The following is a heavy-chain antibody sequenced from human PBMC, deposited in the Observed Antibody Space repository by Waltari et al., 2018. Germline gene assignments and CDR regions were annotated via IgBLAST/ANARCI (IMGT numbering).Heavy chain of an antibody. CDR2: TNPDGGAT. Sequence: QVQLVQSGAEVKKPGASVKVSCRTSGYTFTACYIHWLRQAPGQGLEWMGCTNPDGGATHYSQKLRGRITVTSDTSVDTADMELTSLTADDTAIYYCARAKMLEYWGQGTLVAVSS. CDR1: GYTFTACY. V-gene: IGHV1-2*02. CDR3: ARAKMLEY. J-gene: IGHJ4*02.